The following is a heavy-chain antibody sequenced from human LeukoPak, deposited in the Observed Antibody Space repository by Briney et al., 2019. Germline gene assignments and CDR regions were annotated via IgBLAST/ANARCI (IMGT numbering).Heavy chain of an antibody. CDR1: GTSFSSYY. Sequence: KPSETLSLTCGVSGTSFSSYYWSWIRQTPGKGLEWIGEVNHSGYTNMNPSLKSRVTISVDASKNQFSLRMNTVTAADTAEYFCARMTTGHDYWGPGPLVTVSS. D-gene: IGHD4-17*01. J-gene: IGHJ4*02. CDR3: ARMTTGHDY. CDR2: VNHSGYT. V-gene: IGHV4-34*01.